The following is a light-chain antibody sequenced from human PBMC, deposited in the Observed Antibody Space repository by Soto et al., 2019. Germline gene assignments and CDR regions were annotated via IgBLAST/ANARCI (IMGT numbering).Light chain of an antibody. V-gene: IGKV3-11*01. CDR3: QQRSNWPPLWT. CDR2: DAS. J-gene: IGKJ1*01. Sequence: EIVLTQSPATLSLSPGERATLSCRASQSVSSYLAWFQHKPGQAPRLLIYDASNRATGIPARFSGSGSGTEFTLTISSLEPEDFAVYYCQQRSNWPPLWTFGQRTKVDIK. CDR1: QSVSSY.